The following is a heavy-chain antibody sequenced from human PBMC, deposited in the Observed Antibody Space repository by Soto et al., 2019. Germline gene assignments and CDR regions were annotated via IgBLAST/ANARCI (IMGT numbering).Heavy chain of an antibody. CDR1: GGSVSSRSYF. CDR3: ARQRVVPATPTNWFDP. D-gene: IGHD2-15*01. CDR2: IYYNGST. Sequence: SETLSLTCTVSGGSVSSRSYFWGWIRQSPGKGLEWIGTIYYNGSTYYNPSLKSRVTLSVDTSRNHFSLKLTSVTASDTALYYCARQRVVPATPTNWFDPWGKGTLVTVSS. V-gene: IGHV4-39*01. J-gene: IGHJ5*02.